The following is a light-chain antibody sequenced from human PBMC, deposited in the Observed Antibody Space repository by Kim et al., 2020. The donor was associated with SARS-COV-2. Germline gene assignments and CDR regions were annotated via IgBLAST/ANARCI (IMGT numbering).Light chain of an antibody. CDR3: QQYNNYPWT. CDR1: QDIINY. V-gene: IGKV1-16*01. J-gene: IGKJ1*01. CDR2: AAS. Sequence: DIQMTQSPSSLPASVGDRVTISCRASQDIINYLVWFQQKPGKAPRSLIYAASDLQSGVPSRFSGSGSGTDFTLTISSLQPEDYANYYCQQYNNYPWTFGQGTKLEI.